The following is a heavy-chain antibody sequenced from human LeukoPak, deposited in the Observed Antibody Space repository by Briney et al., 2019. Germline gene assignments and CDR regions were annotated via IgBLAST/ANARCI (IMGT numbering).Heavy chain of an antibody. Sequence: PGGSLRLSCAASGFTFSSYAMHWVRQAPGKGLEYVSGISFNGGSTYYANSVKGRFTISRDNSKNTLYLQMGSLRAEDMAVYYCARDYYDSSGYDYFGRNWFDPWGQGTLVTVSS. CDR1: GFTFSSYA. J-gene: IGHJ5*02. D-gene: IGHD3-22*01. V-gene: IGHV3-64*01. CDR3: ARDYYDSSGYDYFGRNWFDP. CDR2: ISFNGGST.